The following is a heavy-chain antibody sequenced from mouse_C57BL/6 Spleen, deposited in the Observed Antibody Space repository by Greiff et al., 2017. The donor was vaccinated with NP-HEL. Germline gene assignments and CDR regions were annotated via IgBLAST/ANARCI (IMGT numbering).Heavy chain of an antibody. Sequence: VQLKQSGAELVKPGASVKLSCTASGFNIKDYYMHWVKQRTEQGLEWIGKIDPEDGETKYAPKFQGKATITAHTSSNTSYLQLSSLTSEDTAVYSCAGSGLRLLDYGGQGTTLTVSS. J-gene: IGHJ2*01. D-gene: IGHD3-2*02. V-gene: IGHV14-2*01. CDR3: AGSGLRLLDY. CDR2: IDPEDGET. CDR1: GFNIKDYY.